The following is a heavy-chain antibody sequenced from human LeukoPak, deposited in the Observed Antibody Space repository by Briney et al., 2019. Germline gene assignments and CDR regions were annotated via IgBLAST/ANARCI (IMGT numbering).Heavy chain of an antibody. CDR3: ARMVRGVRPRAFDY. J-gene: IGHJ4*02. D-gene: IGHD3-10*01. CDR2: INHSGST. CDR1: GGSFSGYY. V-gene: IGHV4-34*01. Sequence: HSETLSLTCAVYGGSFSGYYWSWIRQPPGKGLEWIGEINHSGSTNYNPSLKSRVTISVDTSKNQFSLKLSSVTAADTAVYYCARMVRGVRPRAFDYWGQGTLVTVSS.